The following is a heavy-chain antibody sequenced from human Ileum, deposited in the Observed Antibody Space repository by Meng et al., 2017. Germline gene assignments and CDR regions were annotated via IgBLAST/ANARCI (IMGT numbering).Heavy chain of an antibody. J-gene: IGHJ4*02. CDR2: INPKSGAT. CDR3: VRSNIFGWNPRDH. V-gene: IGHV1-2*06. CDR1: GYTFTDYF. Sequence: VQLVRSGAEAKKPGASLKVSCKASGYTFTDYFVHWVRQAPGQGLEWMGRINPKSGATAYAQKFQGRVTVTSDTSISTAYLDLISLTSDDTALYYCVRSNIFGWNPRDHWGQGTLVTVSS. D-gene: IGHD3-3*02.